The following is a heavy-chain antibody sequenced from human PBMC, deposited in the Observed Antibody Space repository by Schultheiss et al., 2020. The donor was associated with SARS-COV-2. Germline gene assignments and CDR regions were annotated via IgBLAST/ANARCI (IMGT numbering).Heavy chain of an antibody. CDR1: GFTFSSYG. J-gene: IGHJ4*02. Sequence: GGSLRLSCAASGFTFSSYGMHWVRQAPGKGLEWVAVIWYDGSNKYYADSVKGRFTISRDNSKNTLYLQINSLRAEDTAVYYCARDRWGSSGYRFDYWGQGTLVTVSS. D-gene: IGHD3-22*01. V-gene: IGHV3-33*01. CDR3: ARDRWGSSGYRFDY. CDR2: IWYDGSNK.